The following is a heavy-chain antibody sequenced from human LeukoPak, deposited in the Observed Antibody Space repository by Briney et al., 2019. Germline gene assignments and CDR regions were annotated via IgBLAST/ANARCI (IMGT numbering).Heavy chain of an antibody. D-gene: IGHD3-22*01. V-gene: IGHV3-23*01. J-gene: IGHJ4*02. CDR1: GFTFSSYA. CDR2: ITGSGGTT. CDR3: AKGGHYYYDSSDY. Sequence: GGSLRLSCAASGFTFSSYAMSWVRQAPGKGLEWVSAITGSGGTTYYADSVKGRFTISRDNSKNTLYLQMNSLRAEDTAVYYCAKGGHYYYDSSDYWGQGTLVTVSS.